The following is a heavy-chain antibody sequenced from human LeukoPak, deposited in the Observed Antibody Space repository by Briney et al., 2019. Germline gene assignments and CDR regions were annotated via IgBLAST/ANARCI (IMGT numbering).Heavy chain of an antibody. CDR1: GFTFSSYS. CDR2: ISSSSNTI. J-gene: IGHJ3*02. V-gene: IGHV3-48*02. Sequence: GGSLRLSCAASGFTFSSYSMNWVRQAPGKVLEWVSYISSSSNTIYYADSVKGRFTISRDNAKNSLYLQMNSLRDEDTAVYYCAREVRAGGDAFDIWGQGTMVTVSS. CDR3: AREVRAGGDAFDI.